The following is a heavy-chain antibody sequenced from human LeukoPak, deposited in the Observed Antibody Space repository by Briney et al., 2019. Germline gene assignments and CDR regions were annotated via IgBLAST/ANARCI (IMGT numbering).Heavy chain of an antibody. D-gene: IGHD2-15*01. CDR2: VSSSSSYI. V-gene: IGHV3-21*01. CDR1: GFTFSSYS. Sequence: PGGSLRLSCAASGFTFSSYSMNWVRQAPGKGLEWVSSVSSSSSYIYYADSVKGRFTISRDNAKNSLYLQMNSLRAEDTAVYYCARSGEKAATLSYWGQGTLVTVSS. CDR3: ARSGEKAATLSY. J-gene: IGHJ4*02.